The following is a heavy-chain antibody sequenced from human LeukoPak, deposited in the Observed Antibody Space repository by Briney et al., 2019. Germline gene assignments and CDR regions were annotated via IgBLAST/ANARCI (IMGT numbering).Heavy chain of an antibody. CDR3: ARHPYSGSHTTPDY. J-gene: IGHJ4*02. V-gene: IGHV4-39*01. D-gene: IGHD1-26*01. CDR1: GGSISSSSYY. CDR2: IYYSGST. Sequence: PSETLSLTCTVSGGSISSSSYYWGWIRQPPGKGLEWIGSIYYSGSTYYNPSLKSRVTISVDTSKNQFSLKLSSVTAADTAVYYCARHPYSGSHTTPDYWGQGTLVTVSS.